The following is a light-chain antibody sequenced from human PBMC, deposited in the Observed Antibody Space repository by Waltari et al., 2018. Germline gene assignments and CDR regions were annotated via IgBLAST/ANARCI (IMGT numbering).Light chain of an antibody. V-gene: IGKV3-11*01. CDR1: QSIDNF. Sequence: EIVLKQSPATLSLSPGERATLYCRASQSIDNFLAWYQQKPGQAPRLLNYDSSNRATDIPARFSGSGSGTDFTLTISSLEPEDFAVYYCQQRSGWPPTFGGGTKVDI. CDR2: DSS. J-gene: IGKJ4*01. CDR3: QQRSGWPPT.